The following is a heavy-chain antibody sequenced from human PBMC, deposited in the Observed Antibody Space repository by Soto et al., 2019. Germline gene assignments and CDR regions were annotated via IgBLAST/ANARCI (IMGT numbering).Heavy chain of an antibody. V-gene: IGHV1-69*06. CDR1: GGLFSSYP. Sequence: QEQLVQSGAEVKKPGSSVKVSCKASGGLFSSYPISWVRQVPGQGLEWMGGIIPVFQTAYYTQRFQGRVTMTTDTSTSTVYMDLRSLGSDDSAVYYCAREGSYGWYDCWGQGTLVTVSS. CDR3: AREGSYGWYDC. D-gene: IGHD2-15*01. CDR2: IIPVFQTA. J-gene: IGHJ5*01.